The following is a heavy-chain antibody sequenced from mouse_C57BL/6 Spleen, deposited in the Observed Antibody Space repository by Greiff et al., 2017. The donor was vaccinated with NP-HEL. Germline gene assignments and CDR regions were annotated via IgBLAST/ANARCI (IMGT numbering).Heavy chain of an antibody. CDR3: ARGGVYYYGSSYFDV. J-gene: IGHJ1*03. CDR1: GYTFTDYN. CDR2: INPNNGGT. Sequence: VQLKQSGPELVKPGASVKIPCKASGYTFTDYNMDWVKQSHGKSLEWIGDINPNNGGTIYNQKFKGKATLTVDKSSSTAYMELRSLTSEDTAVYYCARGGVYYYGSSYFDVWGTGTTVTDSS. V-gene: IGHV1-18*01. D-gene: IGHD1-1*01.